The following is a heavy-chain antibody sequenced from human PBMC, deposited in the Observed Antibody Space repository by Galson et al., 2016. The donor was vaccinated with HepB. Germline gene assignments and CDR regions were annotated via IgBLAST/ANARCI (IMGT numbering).Heavy chain of an antibody. CDR2: IFHTGRP. Sequence: SETLSLTCTVSGGSSSSFYWSWIRQPPGKRLEWIGHIFHTGRPTYTRSLKSRVTISVDTSKNQVSLKLSSVTAADTALYYCARQTSVLTGSALDIWGQGTMVTVSS. CDR3: ARQTSVLTGSALDI. CDR1: GGSSSSFY. V-gene: IGHV4-59*08. J-gene: IGHJ3*02. D-gene: IGHD4-23*01.